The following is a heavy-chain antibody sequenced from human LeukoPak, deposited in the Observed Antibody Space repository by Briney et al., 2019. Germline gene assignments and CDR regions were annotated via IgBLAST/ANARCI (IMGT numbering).Heavy chain of an antibody. Sequence: GGSLRLSCAASGFTFSSYAMSWVRQAPGKGLEWVAVIWYDGSNKYYADSVKGRFTISRDNSKNTLYLQMNSLRAEDTAVYYCARDVEYYYDSSGFDYWGQGTLVTVSS. CDR2: IWYDGSNK. D-gene: IGHD3-22*01. V-gene: IGHV3-33*08. J-gene: IGHJ4*02. CDR3: ARDVEYYYDSSGFDY. CDR1: GFTFSSYA.